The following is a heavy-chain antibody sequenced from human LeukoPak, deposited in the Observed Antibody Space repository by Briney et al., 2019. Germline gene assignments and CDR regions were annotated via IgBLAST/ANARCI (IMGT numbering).Heavy chain of an antibody. J-gene: IGHJ4*02. CDR3: ATDASRSD. Sequence: GGSLRLSCAASGFTFSSYAMNWVRQAPGKGLEWVSGISGTGGTTCYADSVKGRFTVSRDNSKNTVYLQMNSLRAEDTAVYYCATDASRSDWGQGTLVTVSS. CDR1: GFTFSSYA. CDR2: ISGTGGTT. V-gene: IGHV3-23*01.